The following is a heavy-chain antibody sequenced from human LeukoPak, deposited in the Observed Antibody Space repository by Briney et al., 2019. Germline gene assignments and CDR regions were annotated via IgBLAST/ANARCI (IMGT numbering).Heavy chain of an antibody. J-gene: IGHJ4*02. CDR1: GFTFSDYY. Sequence: GGSLRLSCAASGFTFSDYYMSWIRQAPGKGLEWVSYISSSGSTIYYADSVKGRFTISRDNAKNSLYMQMNSLRAEDTAVYYCARLGGYSYGPLSFFDYWGQGTLVTVSS. CDR2: ISSSGSTI. V-gene: IGHV3-11*04. CDR3: ARLGGYSYGPLSFFDY. D-gene: IGHD5-18*01.